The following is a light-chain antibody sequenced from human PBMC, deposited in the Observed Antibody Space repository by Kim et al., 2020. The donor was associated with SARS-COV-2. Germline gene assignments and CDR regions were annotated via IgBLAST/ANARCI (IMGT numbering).Light chain of an antibody. CDR2: AAS. V-gene: IGKV3-20*01. CDR3: QQYGSSPAT. J-gene: IGKJ1*01. Sequence: SPGERATLSCRASQSVSSTYLAWYQQKPGQAPRLLIYAASSRATGIPDRFSGSGSGTDLTLSISRLEPEDSAVYYCQQYGSSPATFGQGTKVEIK. CDR1: QSVSSTY.